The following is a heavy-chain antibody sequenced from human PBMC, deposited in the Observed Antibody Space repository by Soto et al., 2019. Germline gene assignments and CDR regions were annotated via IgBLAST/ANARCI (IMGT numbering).Heavy chain of an antibody. CDR2: IYYSGST. J-gene: IGHJ6*03. CDR1: GGSISSGDYY. D-gene: IGHD3-3*01. Sequence: PSETLSLTCTVSGGSISSGDYYWSWIRQPPGKGLEWIGYIYYSGSTYYNPSLKSRVTISVDTSKNQFSLKLSSVTAADTAVYYCARVVASGYYTEHYYYYMDVWGKGTTVTVSS. CDR3: ARVVASGYYTEHYYYYMDV. V-gene: IGHV4-30-4*02.